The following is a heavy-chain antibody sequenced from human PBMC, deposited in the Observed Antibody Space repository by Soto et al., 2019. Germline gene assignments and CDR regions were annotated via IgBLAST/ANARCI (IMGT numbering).Heavy chain of an antibody. CDR2: IYYSGST. J-gene: IGHJ6*02. V-gene: IGHV4-61*01. CDR3: ARSYSSSWYSAYYYYGMDV. CDR1: GGSVSSGSYY. D-gene: IGHD6-13*01. Sequence: PSETLSLTCTVSGGSVSSGSYYWSWIRQPPGKGLEWIGYIYYSGSTNYNPSLKSRVTTSVDTSKNQFSLKLSSVTAADTAVYYCARSYSSSWYSAYYYYGMDVWGQGTTVTVSS.